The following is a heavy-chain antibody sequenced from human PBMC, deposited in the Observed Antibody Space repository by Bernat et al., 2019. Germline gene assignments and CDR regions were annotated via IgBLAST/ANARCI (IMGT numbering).Heavy chain of an antibody. CDR2: IYWDDDK. CDR3: AHRRISGSTTGRGAFDI. D-gene: IGHD1-26*01. V-gene: IGHV2-5*02. CDR1: GFSLSTSGVG. Sequence: QITLKESGPTLVKPTQTLTLTCTFSGFSLSTSGVGVGWIRQPPGKALEWLALIYWDDDKRYSPSLKSRLTITKDTSKNQVVLTMTNMDPVDTAKYYCAHRRISGSTTGRGAFDIWGQGTMVTVSS. J-gene: IGHJ3*02.